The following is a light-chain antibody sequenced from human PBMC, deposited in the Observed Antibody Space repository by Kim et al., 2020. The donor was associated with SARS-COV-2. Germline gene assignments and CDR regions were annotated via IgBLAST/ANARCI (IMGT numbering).Light chain of an antibody. V-gene: IGKV2-28*01. Sequence: DIVMTQSPLSLPVTPGEPASISCRSSQSLLHSSGHTYLDWYLQKPGQSPQLLIYLVSNRASGVPDRFSGSGSGTDFTLKISRVEAEDVGVYYCMQALQTPVTFGQGTKLEI. CDR1: QSLLHSSGHTY. J-gene: IGKJ2*01. CDR2: LVS. CDR3: MQALQTPVT.